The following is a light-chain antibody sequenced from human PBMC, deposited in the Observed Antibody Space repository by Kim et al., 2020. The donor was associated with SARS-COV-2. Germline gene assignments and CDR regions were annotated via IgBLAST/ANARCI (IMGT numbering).Light chain of an antibody. V-gene: IGLV6-57*04. J-gene: IGLJ3*02. Sequence: LTQPHSVSESPGKTVTISCTRSSGGIGSNYVQWFQQRPASAPITVIFENVLRPSGIPDRFSGSIDRSSNSASLTISGLKTEDEAEYFCQSYDDSIWVFGGGTQLTVL. CDR1: SGGIGSNY. CDR2: ENV. CDR3: QSYDDSIWV.